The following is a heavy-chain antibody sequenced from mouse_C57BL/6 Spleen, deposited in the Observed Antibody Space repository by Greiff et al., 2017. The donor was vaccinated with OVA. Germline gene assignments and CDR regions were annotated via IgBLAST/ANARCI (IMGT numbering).Heavy chain of an antibody. CDR2: IDPSDSYT. CDR3: ARSDYYGSEKDY. J-gene: IGHJ2*01. D-gene: IGHD1-1*01. Sequence: VKLQQPGAELVMPGASVKLSCKASGYTFTSYWMHWVKQRPGQGLEWIGEIDPSDSYTNYNQKFKGKSTLTVDKSSSTAYMQLSSLTSEDSAVYYCARSDYYGSEKDYWGQGTTLTVSS. V-gene: IGHV1-69*01. CDR1: GYTFTSYW.